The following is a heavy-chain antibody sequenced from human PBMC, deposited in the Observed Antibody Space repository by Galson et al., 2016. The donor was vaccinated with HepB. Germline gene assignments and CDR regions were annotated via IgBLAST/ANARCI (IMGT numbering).Heavy chain of an antibody. CDR2: ISSSSNSM. J-gene: IGHJ4*02. V-gene: IGHV3-48*02. CDR1: GFIFNSYS. Sequence: SLRLSCAASGFIFNSYSMNWVRQAPGKGLEWISYISSSSNSMYYADSVKGRFTISRDNAKNSLYLQMNSLRDEDTAVYYCVKGAGTIDYWGQGTPVTVSS. D-gene: IGHD6-19*01. CDR3: VKGAGTIDY.